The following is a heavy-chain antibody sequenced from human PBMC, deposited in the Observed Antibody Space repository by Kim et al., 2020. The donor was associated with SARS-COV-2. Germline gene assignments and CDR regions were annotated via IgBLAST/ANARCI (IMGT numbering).Heavy chain of an antibody. J-gene: IGHJ4*02. CDR1: GFTLRNYV. D-gene: IGHD3-16*01. CDR3: AKGLGSVGFGSEY. V-gene: IGHV3-23*01. CDR2: NGGSDGKT. Sequence: GGSLRLSCATSGFTLRNYVMNWVRQAPGKGLEWVSANGGSDGKTYYADSVKGRFSMSRDYSKNTVHLQMDSLRAEDTALYYCAKGLGSVGFGSEYWDQGT.